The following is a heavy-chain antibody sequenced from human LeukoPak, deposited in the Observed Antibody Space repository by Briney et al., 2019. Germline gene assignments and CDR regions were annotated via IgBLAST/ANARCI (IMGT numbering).Heavy chain of an antibody. CDR3: AKWRWLQSEFDY. CDR1: GYTSSLYR. J-gene: IGHJ4*02. CDR2: IRQDGSRI. Sequence: GGSLRLNCVVSGYTSSLYRLGTVRQAPGKGQVLLAQIRQDGSRIEFGDFVKGRFTISRDNDKNSMYLQMNNLKAEDTAVYYCAKWRWLQSEFDYWGQGALVTVSS. D-gene: IGHD5-24*01. V-gene: IGHV3-7*01.